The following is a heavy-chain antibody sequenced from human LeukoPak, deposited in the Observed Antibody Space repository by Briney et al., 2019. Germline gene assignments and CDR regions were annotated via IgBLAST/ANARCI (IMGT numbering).Heavy chain of an antibody. V-gene: IGHV3-72*01. D-gene: IGHD3-22*01. CDR3: AKRGVVIRVILVGFHKEAYYFDS. J-gene: IGHJ4*02. Sequence: PGGSLRLSCAASGFTFSDNYMDWVRQAPGKGLEWVGRTRNKANRYTTEYAASVKGRFIISRDDSKNSLYLQMNSLRAEDTAVYFCAKRGVVIRVILVGFHKEAYYFDSWGQGTLVTVSS. CDR1: GFTFSDNY. CDR2: TRNKANRYTT.